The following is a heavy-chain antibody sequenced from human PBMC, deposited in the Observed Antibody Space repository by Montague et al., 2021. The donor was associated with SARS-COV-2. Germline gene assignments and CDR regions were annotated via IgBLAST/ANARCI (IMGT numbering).Heavy chain of an antibody. J-gene: IGHJ3*01. CDR2: TYYRSKWYN. V-gene: IGHV6-1*01. D-gene: IGHD2-21*02. CDR1: GDSVSSTTAA. CDR3: ARKALVTGTFDL. Sequence: CAISGDSVSSTTAAWNWIGQSPSRGLEWLGRTYYRSKWYNEYPVSVKSRVSISAETSKNQFSLQLNSVSPEDTAVYYCARKALVTGTFDLWGQGTVVTVSS.